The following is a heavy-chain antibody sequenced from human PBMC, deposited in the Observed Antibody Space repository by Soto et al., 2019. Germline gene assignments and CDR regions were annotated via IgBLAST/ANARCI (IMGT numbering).Heavy chain of an antibody. D-gene: IGHD3-22*01. J-gene: IGHJ4*02. CDR3: AKSRSGNSGYYYLNKPGFDY. Sequence: WRPQRLSCAASGCTFSSYGMHWVRQAPGKGLEWVAVISYDGSNKYYADSVKGRFTISRDNSKNTLYLQMNSLRAEDTAVYYCAKSRSGNSGYYYLNKPGFDYWGQGTLVTVSS. CDR2: ISYDGSNK. V-gene: IGHV3-30*18. CDR1: GCTFSSYG.